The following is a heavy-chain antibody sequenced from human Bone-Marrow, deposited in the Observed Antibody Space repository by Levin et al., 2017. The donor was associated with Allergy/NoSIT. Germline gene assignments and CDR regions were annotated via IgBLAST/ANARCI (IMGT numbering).Heavy chain of an antibody. D-gene: IGHD2-8*02. CDR1: GFTFSIYS. V-gene: IGHV3-21*01. CDR3: ARGIIGDVRVAHKEAFDI. J-gene: IGHJ3*02. CDR2: ISSSGSDM. Sequence: GESLKISCTVSGFTFSIYSINWVRQAPGKGLEWVSSISSSGSDMYDVYAVKGRFTISRDNAKNSLTLQMNSLRAKDTAVYYCARGIIGDVRVAHKEAFDIWGQGTMVSVSS.